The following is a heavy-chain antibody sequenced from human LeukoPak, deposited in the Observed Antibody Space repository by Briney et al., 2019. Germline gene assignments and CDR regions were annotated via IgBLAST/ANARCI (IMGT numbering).Heavy chain of an antibody. Sequence: PSETLSLTCAVSGYSISSGYYWGWIRQPPGKGLEWIGSIYHSGSTYYNPSLKSRVTISVDTSKNQFSLKLSSVTAADTAVYYCARRCSTSCAYYFDYWGQGTLVTVSS. D-gene: IGHD2-2*01. CDR2: IYHSGST. J-gene: IGHJ4*02. CDR1: GYSISSGYY. CDR3: ARRCSTSCAYYFDY. V-gene: IGHV4-38-2*01.